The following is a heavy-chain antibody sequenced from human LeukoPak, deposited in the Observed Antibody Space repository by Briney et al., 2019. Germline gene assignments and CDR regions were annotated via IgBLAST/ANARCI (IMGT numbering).Heavy chain of an antibody. Sequence: AAVKVSCKASRYTFTSYDINWVRQATGQGLEWMGWMNPNSANTGYAQKFQGRVTMTRNTSISTAYMELSSLTSEDTAVYYCARVRVVLGAILNYGLDVWGQGTTVTVSS. D-gene: IGHD2-2*01. J-gene: IGHJ6*02. CDR2: MNPNSANT. V-gene: IGHV1-8*01. CDR1: RYTFTSYD. CDR3: ARVRVVLGAILNYGLDV.